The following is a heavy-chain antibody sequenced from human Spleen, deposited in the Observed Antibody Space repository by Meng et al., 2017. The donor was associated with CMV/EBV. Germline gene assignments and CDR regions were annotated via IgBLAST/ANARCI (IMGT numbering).Heavy chain of an antibody. J-gene: IGHJ3*02. CDR2: ISYDGSNK. V-gene: IGHV3-30*19. CDR1: GFIFSNYG. CDR3: ARKRRAFDI. Sequence: GESLKISCAASGFIFSNYGMHWVRQAPGKGLEWVAVISYDGSNKYYADSVKGRFTISRDNSKNTLYLQMNSLRAEDTAVYYCARKRRAFDIWGQGTMVTVSS.